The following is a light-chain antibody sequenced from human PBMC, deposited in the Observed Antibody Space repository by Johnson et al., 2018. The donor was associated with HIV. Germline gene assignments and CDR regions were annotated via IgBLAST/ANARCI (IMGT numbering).Light chain of an antibody. V-gene: IGLV1-51*02. Sequence: QSVLTQPPSVSAAPGQRVNISCSGHSSNIENYFVSWYQQLPGAAPRLLIYEDYKRPSGIPDRFSGSKSGASATLALPGLQTGDEADYYCGVWDASLSPHYVFGTGTTITVL. CDR2: EDY. CDR1: SSNIENYF. J-gene: IGLJ1*01. CDR3: GVWDASLSPHYV.